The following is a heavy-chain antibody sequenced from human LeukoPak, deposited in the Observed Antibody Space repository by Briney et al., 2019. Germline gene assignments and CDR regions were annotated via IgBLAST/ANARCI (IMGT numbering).Heavy chain of an antibody. D-gene: IGHD3-22*01. CDR2: ISSSGNSI. Sequence: PGGSLRLSCAASGFTFSSYEMNWVRQAPGKGLEWVSYISSSGNSIYYADSVKGRFTISRDNSKHTLYLQMNSLRAEDTAVYYCARDNNDSEDYWGQGTLVTVSS. J-gene: IGHJ4*02. CDR1: GFTFSSYE. V-gene: IGHV3-48*03. CDR3: ARDNNDSEDY.